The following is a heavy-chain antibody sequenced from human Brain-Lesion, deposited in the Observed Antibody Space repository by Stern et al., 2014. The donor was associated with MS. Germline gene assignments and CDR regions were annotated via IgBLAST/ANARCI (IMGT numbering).Heavy chain of an antibody. CDR2: INPKSGGT. Sequence: QLVESGAEVKKPGASVKVSCKASGYTFTGYYMHWVRQAPGQGLEWMGWINPKSGGTNYAQKFQGWVTMTRDTSINTAYMELSRLRSDDTAVYYCATYYYDATGYNDFWGQGTLVTVSS. J-gene: IGHJ4*02. CDR3: ATYYYDATGYNDF. D-gene: IGHD3-22*01. CDR1: GYTFTGYY. V-gene: IGHV1-2*04.